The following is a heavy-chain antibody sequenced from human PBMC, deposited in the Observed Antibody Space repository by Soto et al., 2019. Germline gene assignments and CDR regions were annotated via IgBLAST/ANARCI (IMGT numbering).Heavy chain of an antibody. Sequence: LRLSCTASGFTFGDYAMSWFRQAPGKGLEWVGFIRSKAYGGTTEYAASVKGRFTISRDDSKSIAYLQMNSLKTEDTAVYYCTRDRINVLRNFDWYPDAFDIWGQGTRVTLSS. V-gene: IGHV3-49*03. CDR3: TRDRINVLRNFDWYPDAFDI. CDR1: GFTFGDYA. J-gene: IGHJ3*02. CDR2: IRSKAYGGTT. D-gene: IGHD3-9*01.